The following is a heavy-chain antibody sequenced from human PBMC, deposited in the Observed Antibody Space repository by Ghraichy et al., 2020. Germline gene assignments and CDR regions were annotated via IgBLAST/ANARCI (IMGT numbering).Heavy chain of an antibody. J-gene: IGHJ4*02. CDR1: GFTFSNYA. CDR3: ATWELLDY. Sequence: GSLRLSCAASGFTFSNYAMSWVRQRPGKGLEWVSAISGSGSGVTTYYAESVKGRFTISRDNSKNTLYMQMNSLRAEDTAVYYCATWELLDYWGQGTLVTVSS. D-gene: IGHD1-26*01. CDR2: ISGSGSGVTT. V-gene: IGHV3-23*01.